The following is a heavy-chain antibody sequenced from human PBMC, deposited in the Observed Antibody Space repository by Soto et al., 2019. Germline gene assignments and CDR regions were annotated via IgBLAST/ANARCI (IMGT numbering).Heavy chain of an antibody. CDR1: GGTFSSYA. D-gene: IGHD1-26*01. V-gene: IGHV1-69*13. CDR3: AIAVSGSYKRVYYYYGMDV. Sequence: ASVKVSCKASGGTFSSYAISWVRQAPGQGIERMGGIIPIFGKANDAQKFQGRVTITADESTRTAYMELSSLRSEDTAVYYCAIAVSGSYKRVYYYYGMDVWGQGTTVTVSS. CDR2: IIPIFGKA. J-gene: IGHJ6*02.